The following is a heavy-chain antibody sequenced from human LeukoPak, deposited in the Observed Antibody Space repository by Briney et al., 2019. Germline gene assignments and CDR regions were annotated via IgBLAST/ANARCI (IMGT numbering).Heavy chain of an antibody. Sequence: PSETLSLTCTVSGGSISSSSYYWGWIRQPPGKGLEWIGSIYYSGSTYYNPSLKSRVTISVDTSKNQFSLKLSSVTAADTAVYYCARHNGRPIGLAGGFDYWGQGSLVTVSS. J-gene: IGHJ4*02. CDR2: IYYSGST. CDR3: ARHNGRPIGLAGGFDY. D-gene: IGHD6-19*01. V-gene: IGHV4-39*01. CDR1: GGSISSSSYY.